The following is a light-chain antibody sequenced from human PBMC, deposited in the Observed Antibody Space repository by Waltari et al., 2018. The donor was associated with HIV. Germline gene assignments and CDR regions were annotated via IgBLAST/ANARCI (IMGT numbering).Light chain of an antibody. CDR1: QSIGSW. CDR2: KAS. J-gene: IGKJ1*01. Sequence: DILMTQSPSTLSASVGDRVIITCRASQSIGSWLAWYQQKPRKAPKLLVFKASSLQSVVPSRFNGAGSGTEFTLTINNLQPDDFATYYCQQYNTYPWTFGQGTKVDIE. CDR3: QQYNTYPWT. V-gene: IGKV1-5*03.